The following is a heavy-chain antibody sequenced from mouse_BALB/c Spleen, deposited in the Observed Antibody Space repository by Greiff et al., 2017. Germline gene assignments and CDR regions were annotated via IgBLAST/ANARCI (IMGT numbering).Heavy chain of an antibody. CDR3: ARTVWLRGAMDY. CDR2: INPSNGRT. J-gene: IGHJ4*01. Sequence: QVQLKQPGAELVKPGASVKLSCKASGYTFTSYWMHWVKQRPGQGLEWIGEINPSNGRTNYNEKFKSKATLTVDKSSSTAYMQLSSLTSEDSAVYYCARTVWLRGAMDYWGQGTSVTVSS. V-gene: IGHV1S81*02. CDR1: GYTFTSYW. D-gene: IGHD2-2*01.